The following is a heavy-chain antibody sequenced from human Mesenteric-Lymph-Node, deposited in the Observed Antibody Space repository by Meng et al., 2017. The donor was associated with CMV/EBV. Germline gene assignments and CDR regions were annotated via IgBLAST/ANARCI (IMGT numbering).Heavy chain of an antibody. Sequence: LTCAVYGGSFSGYYWSWIRQPPGKGLEWIGEIYHSGSTNYNPSLKSRVTISVDKSKNQFSLKLSSVTAADTAVYYCARDGGATTFDYWGQGTLVTVSS. D-gene: IGHD1-26*01. J-gene: IGHJ4*02. CDR2: IYHSGST. CDR3: ARDGGATTFDY. V-gene: IGHV4-34*01. CDR1: GGSFSGYY.